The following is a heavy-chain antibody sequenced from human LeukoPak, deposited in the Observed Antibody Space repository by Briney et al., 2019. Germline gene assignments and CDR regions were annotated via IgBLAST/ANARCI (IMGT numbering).Heavy chain of an antibody. CDR1: GFTFSTYS. J-gene: IGHJ4*02. V-gene: IGHV3-21*01. CDR3: ASGWSAPDY. CDR2: ISSNSIYI. Sequence: PGGSLRLSCAASGFTFSTYSMNWVRQAPGEGLEWVSSISSNSIYIYYADSVKGRFTISRDNAENSLWLQMNSLTAEDTAVYYCASGWSAPDYWGQGTLVTVSS.